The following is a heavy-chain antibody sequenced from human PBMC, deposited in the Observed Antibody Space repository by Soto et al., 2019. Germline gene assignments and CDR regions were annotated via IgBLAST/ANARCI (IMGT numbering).Heavy chain of an antibody. CDR3: ATGGYCTNGVCYPNWFDP. CDR1: GGSISSGDYY. V-gene: IGHV4-30-4*01. CDR2: IYYSGST. D-gene: IGHD2-8*01. Sequence: SETLSLTCTVSGGSISSGDYYWSWIRQPPGKGLEWIGYIYYSGSTYYNPSLKSRVTISVDTSKNQFSLKLSSVTAADTAVYYCATGGYCTNGVCYPNWFDPWGQGTLVTVS. J-gene: IGHJ5*02.